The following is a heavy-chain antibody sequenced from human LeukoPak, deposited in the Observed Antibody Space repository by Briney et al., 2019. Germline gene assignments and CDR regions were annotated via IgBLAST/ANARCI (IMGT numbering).Heavy chain of an antibody. CDR3: AREWSGYYYDSSGYYPNWFDP. Sequence: SVKVSCKASGGTFSSYAISWVRQAPGQGLEWMGRIIPILGIANYAQKFQGRVTITADKSTSTAYMELSSLRSEDTAVYYCAREWSGYYYDSSGYYPNWFDPWGQGTLVTVSS. J-gene: IGHJ5*02. D-gene: IGHD3-22*01. CDR1: GGTFSSYA. V-gene: IGHV1-69*04. CDR2: IIPILGIA.